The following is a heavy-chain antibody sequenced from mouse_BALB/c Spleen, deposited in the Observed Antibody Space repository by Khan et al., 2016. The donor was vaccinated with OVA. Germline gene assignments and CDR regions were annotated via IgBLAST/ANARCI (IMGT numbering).Heavy chain of an antibody. V-gene: IGHV9-3-1*01. Sequence: QIQLVQSGPELKKPGETVKISCKTSGYTFTDYGMNWVKQAPGKGLKWMGYINTYIGEPTYADDFKGRFAFSLETSASTAYLQINNLKNEDTSTYVCSRSPTWFAYWGQGTLVTVSA. CDR1: GYTFTDYG. CDR3: SRSPTWFAY. J-gene: IGHJ3*01. CDR2: INTYIGEP.